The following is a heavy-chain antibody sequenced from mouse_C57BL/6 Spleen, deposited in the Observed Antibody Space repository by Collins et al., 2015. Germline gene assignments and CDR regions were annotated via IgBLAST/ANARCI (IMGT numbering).Heavy chain of an antibody. Sequence: QVQLKQSGPGLLQPSQSLSITCTVSGFSLTSYGVHWVRQSPGKGLEWLGVIWSGGSTDYNAAFISRLSISKDNSKSQVFFKMNSLQADDTAIYYCARDLRWLLEYYYAMDYWGQGTSVTVSS. CDR3: ARDLRWLLEYYYAMDY. V-gene: IGHV2-4-1*01. CDR2: IWSGGST. CDR1: GFSLTSYG. J-gene: IGHJ4*01. D-gene: IGHD2-3*01.